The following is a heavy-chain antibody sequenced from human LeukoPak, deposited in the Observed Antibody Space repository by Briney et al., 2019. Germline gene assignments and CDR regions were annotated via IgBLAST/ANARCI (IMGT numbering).Heavy chain of an antibody. CDR2: MNPNSGNT. J-gene: IGHJ5*02. CDR1: GYTFTSYD. CDR3: ARTGYCSGGSCPPNWFDP. V-gene: IGHV1-8*01. D-gene: IGHD2-15*01. Sequence: ASVKVSCKASGYTFTSYDINWVRQATGQGLEWMGWMNPNSGNTGYAQKFQGRVTVTRNTSISTAYMGLSSLRSEDTAVYYCARTGYCSGGSCPPNWFDPWGQGTLVTVSS.